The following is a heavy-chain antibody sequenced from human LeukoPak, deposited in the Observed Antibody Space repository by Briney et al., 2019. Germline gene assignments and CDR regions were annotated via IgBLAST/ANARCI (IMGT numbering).Heavy chain of an antibody. Sequence: GGSLRLSCAASGFTFSSYGMHWVRQAPGKGLEWVAVIWYDGSNKYYADSVKGRFTISRDNSKNTLYLQMNSLRAEDTAVYYCARDRYPPAVAGDYWGQGTLVTVSS. J-gene: IGHJ4*02. CDR1: GFTFSSYG. D-gene: IGHD6-19*01. CDR3: ARDRYPPAVAGDY. CDR2: IWYDGSNK. V-gene: IGHV3-33*01.